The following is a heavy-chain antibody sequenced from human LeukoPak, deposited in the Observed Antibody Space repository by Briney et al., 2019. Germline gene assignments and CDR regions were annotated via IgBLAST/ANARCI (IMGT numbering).Heavy chain of an antibody. CDR3: ARHIGYSAWNPDY. CDR2: IYPYDPDT. J-gene: IGHJ4*02. Sequence: TGESLKISCKASGYSFTSYWIGWGRQMPGKGLEWMGIIYPYDPDTRYSPSFQGQVTISADKSISTAYLQWSNLKASDTAMYYCARHIGYSAWNPDYWGQGTLVTVSS. D-gene: IGHD5-12*01. CDR1: GYSFTSYW. V-gene: IGHV5-51*01.